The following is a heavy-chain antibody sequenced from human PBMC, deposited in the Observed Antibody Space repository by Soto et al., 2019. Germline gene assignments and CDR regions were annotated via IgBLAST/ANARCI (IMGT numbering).Heavy chain of an antibody. V-gene: IGHV1-69*02. J-gene: IGHJ4*02. Sequence: QVQLVQSGAEVKKPGSSVKVSCKASGGTFGTYTISWVRQAPGQGLEWMGRIIPYLDITDYAQKFQGRFTIAADKSTTTSYMELYRLRSEDTGVYFCARDTTYWGQGTLVTVPS. CDR1: GGTFGTYT. CDR3: ARDTTY. D-gene: IGHD5-18*01. CDR2: IIPYLDIT.